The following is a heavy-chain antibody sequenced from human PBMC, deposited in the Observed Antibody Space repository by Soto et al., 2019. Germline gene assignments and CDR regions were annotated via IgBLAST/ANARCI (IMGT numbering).Heavy chain of an antibody. CDR3: AREIKY. CDR2: INWKSDI. V-gene: IGHV3-9*01. Sequence: GGSLRLSCAVSGFTFDDNAMHWVRQAPEKGLEWVSGINWKSDIGYADSVKGRFTISRDNAENSLYLQMNSLRAEDTAVYYCAREIKYWGQGTLVTVSS. CDR1: GFTFDDNA. J-gene: IGHJ4*02.